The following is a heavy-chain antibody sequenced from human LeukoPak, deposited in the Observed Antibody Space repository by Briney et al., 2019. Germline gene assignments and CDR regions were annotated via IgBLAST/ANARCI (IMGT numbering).Heavy chain of an antibody. CDR2: INPNSGGT. J-gene: IGHJ6*02. CDR3: ARDRYSSGWYSPYYYYGMDV. V-gene: IGHV1-2*04. CDR1: GYTFTGHY. Sequence: GASVKVSCKASGYTFTGHYMHWVRQAPGQGLEWMGWINPNSGGTNYAQKFQGWVTMTRDTSISTAYMELSRLRSEDTAVYYCARDRYSSGWYSPYYYYGMDVWGQGTTVTVSS. D-gene: IGHD6-19*01.